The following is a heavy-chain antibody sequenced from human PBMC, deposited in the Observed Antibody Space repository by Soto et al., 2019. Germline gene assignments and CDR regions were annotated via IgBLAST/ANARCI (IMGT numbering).Heavy chain of an antibody. J-gene: IGHJ4*02. D-gene: IGHD6-13*01. CDR1: GLSLSNARMG. V-gene: IGHV2-26*01. CDR3: ARPAHSSSWLSFSY. CDR2: IFWNDET. Sequence: QVTLKESGPVLVNPTETLTLTCTVSGLSLSNARMGVSWIRQPPGKALEWLAHIFWNDETSYSPSLRSRLTSSKDTSKSQVVLTMTNMDPVDTATYYCARPAHSSSWLSFSYWGQGTLVTVSS.